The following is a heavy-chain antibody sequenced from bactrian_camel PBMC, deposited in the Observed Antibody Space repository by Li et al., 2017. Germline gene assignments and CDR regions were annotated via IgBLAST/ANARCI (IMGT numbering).Heavy chain of an antibody. CDR3: AAVRYGGTWYPLCRARSADFGY. D-gene: IGHD6*01. CDR1: GPTYSRRC. V-gene: IGHV3S55*01. J-gene: IGHJ6*01. CDR2: LDWRGIT. Sequence: HVQLVESGGGSVQAGGSLRLSCAASGPTYSRRCVGWFRQVPGKEREGVATLDWRGITAYADSVKGRFTISKDNVLNILYLQMNSLKPEDTAMYYCAAVRYGGTWYPLCRARSADFGYWGQGTQVTVS.